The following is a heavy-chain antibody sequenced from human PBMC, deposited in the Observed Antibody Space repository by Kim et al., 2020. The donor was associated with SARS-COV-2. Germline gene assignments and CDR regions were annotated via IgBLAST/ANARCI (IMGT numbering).Heavy chain of an antibody. CDR3: AKDRGYNSSGYSDY. D-gene: IGHD3-22*01. V-gene: IGHV3-30*02. Sequence: YADSVKGRLTISRDNSKNTLFLQMDSLRPEDTAVYYCAKDRGYNSSGYSDYWGQGTLVTVSS. J-gene: IGHJ4*02.